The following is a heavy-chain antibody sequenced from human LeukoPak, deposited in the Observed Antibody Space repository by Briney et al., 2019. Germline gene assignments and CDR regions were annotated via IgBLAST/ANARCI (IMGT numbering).Heavy chain of an antibody. V-gene: IGHV3-23*01. CDR3: ARNKYCSSTSRYNFDY. D-gene: IGHD2-2*02. Sequence: QSGGSLRLSCAASGFTFSSYAMSWVRQAPGKGLECVSAISGSGGSTYYADSVKGRFTISRDNAKNSLYLQMNSLRAEDTAVYYCARNKYCSSTSRYNFDYWGQGTLVTVSS. CDR2: ISGSGGST. J-gene: IGHJ4*02. CDR1: GFTFSSYA.